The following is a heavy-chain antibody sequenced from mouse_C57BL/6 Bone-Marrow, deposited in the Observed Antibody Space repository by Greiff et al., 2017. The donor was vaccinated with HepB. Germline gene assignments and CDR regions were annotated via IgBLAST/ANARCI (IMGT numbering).Heavy chain of an antibody. V-gene: IGHV1-81*01. CDR1: GYTFTSYG. D-gene: IGHD3-3*01. CDR3: ARGGTLMDC. J-gene: IGHJ4*01. Sequence: QVQLQQSGAELARPGASVKLSCKASGYTFTSYGISWVKQRTGQGLEWIGEIYPRSGNTYYNEKFKGKATLTADKSSSTAYMELRSLTSEDSAVYFCARGGTLMDCWGQGTSVTVSS. CDR2: IYPRSGNT.